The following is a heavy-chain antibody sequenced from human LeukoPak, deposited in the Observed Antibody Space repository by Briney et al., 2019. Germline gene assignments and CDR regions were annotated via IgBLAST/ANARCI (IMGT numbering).Heavy chain of an antibody. Sequence: ASVKVSCKASGYTFTGYYIHWVRQAPGQGLEWMGWINPHSGGTNYAQKFQGGVTMTRDTSITTAYMELSSLRSDDTAVYYCARGGSPIYYYYMDVWGKGTTVTISS. CDR1: GYTFTGYY. V-gene: IGHV1-2*02. J-gene: IGHJ6*03. CDR3: ARGGSPIYYYYMDV. CDR2: INPHSGGT. D-gene: IGHD2-2*01.